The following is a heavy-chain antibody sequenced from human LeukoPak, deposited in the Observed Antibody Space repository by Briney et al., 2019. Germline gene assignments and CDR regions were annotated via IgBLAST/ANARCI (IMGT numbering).Heavy chain of an antibody. CDR2: INSDGSST. CDR3: ARVTSSGFYDAFDI. CDR1: GFTVSSNY. D-gene: IGHD6-19*01. J-gene: IGHJ3*02. Sequence: GGSLRLSCAASGFTVSSNYMSWVRQAPGKGLVWVSRINSDGSSTSYADSVKGRFTISRDNAKNTLYLQMNSLRAEDTAVYYCARVTSSGFYDAFDIWGQGTMVTVSS. V-gene: IGHV3-74*01.